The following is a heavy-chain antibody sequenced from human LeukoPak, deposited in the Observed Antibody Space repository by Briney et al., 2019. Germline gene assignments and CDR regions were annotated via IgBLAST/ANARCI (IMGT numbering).Heavy chain of an antibody. CDR1: GFTFSSYW. J-gene: IGHJ5*02. CDR2: INSDGSST. D-gene: IGHD3-10*01. CDR3: ARQVLWFGDVWFDP. V-gene: IGHV3-74*01. Sequence: QTGGSLRLSCAASGFTFSSYWMHWVRQAPGKGLVWVSRINSDGSSTSYADSVKGRFTISRDNSKNTLYLQMNSLRAEDTAVYYCARQVLWFGDVWFDPWGQGTLVTVSS.